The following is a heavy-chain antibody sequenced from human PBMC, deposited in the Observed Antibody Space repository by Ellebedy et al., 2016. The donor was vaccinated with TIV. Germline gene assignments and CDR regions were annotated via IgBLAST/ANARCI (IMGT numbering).Heavy chain of an antibody. CDR1: GGTFSSYA. V-gene: IGHV1-69*13. J-gene: IGHJ6*02. CDR2: ILASSA. D-gene: IGHD3-10*01. CDR3: AKLGRFGESMPPYYYYGMDV. Sequence: ASVKVSCKASGGTFSSYAISWVRQAPGQGLEWMGGILASSADYAQSFQGRLTITADESTSTAHMELSSLRSEDTAVYYCAKLGRFGESMPPYYYYGMDVWGQGTTVTVSS.